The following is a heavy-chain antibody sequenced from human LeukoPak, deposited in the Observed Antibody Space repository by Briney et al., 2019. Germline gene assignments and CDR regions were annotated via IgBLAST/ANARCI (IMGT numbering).Heavy chain of an antibody. Sequence: ASVKVSCKVSGYTPTELSMHWVRQAPGKGLEWMGGFDPEDGETIYAQKFQGRVTMTEDTSTDTAYMELGSLRSEDTAVYYCATVIYDSSGYPTGYFDYWGQGTLVTVSS. CDR3: ATVIYDSSGYPTGYFDY. CDR1: GYTPTELS. V-gene: IGHV1-24*01. J-gene: IGHJ4*02. D-gene: IGHD3-22*01. CDR2: FDPEDGET.